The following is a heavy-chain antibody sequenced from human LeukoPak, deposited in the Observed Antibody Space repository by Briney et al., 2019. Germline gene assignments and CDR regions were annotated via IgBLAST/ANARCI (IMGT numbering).Heavy chain of an antibody. J-gene: IGHJ6*03. D-gene: IGHD6-6*01. CDR1: GYTFTSND. CDR3: ARGPKYSSSPYFYYMDV. CDR2: MNPNSGDT. Sequence: ASAKVSCKASGYTFTSNDINWVRQATGQGLEWMGWMNPNSGDTGYAQKFQGRVTFTRDTSISTAYMELSTLRSEDTAVYYCARGPKYSSSPYFYYMDVWGKGTTVTVSS. V-gene: IGHV1-8*01.